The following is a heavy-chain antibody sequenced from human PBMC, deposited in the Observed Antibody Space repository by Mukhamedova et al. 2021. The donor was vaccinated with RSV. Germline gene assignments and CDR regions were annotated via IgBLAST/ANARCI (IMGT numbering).Heavy chain of an antibody. CDR3: AKNGERYGDSLFDY. Sequence: EWVSALSGSGDSTYYADSVNGRFTISRDNSKSTLYLQMNSLRAEDTAIYYCAKNGERYGDSLFDYWGQGTLVTVSS. CDR2: LSGSGDST. D-gene: IGHD4-17*01. V-gene: IGHV3-23*01. J-gene: IGHJ4*02.